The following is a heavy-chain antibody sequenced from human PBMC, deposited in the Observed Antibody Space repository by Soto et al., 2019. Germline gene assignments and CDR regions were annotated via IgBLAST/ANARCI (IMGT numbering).Heavy chain of an antibody. Sequence: SVKVSCKASGGTFSSYTISWVRQAPGQGLEWMGRIIPILGIANYAQKFQGRVTITADKSTSTAYMELSSLRSEDTAVYYCARDNHYDSSGYYWDYYYGMDVWGQGTTVTVS. CDR2: IIPILGIA. CDR3: ARDNHYDSSGYYWDYYYGMDV. D-gene: IGHD3-22*01. J-gene: IGHJ6*02. CDR1: GGTFSSYT. V-gene: IGHV1-69*04.